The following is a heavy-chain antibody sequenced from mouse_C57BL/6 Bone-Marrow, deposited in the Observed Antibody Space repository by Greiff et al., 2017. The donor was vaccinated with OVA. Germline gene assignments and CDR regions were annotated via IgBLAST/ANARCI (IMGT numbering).Heavy chain of an antibody. CDR2: ITHSGEP. J-gene: IGHJ4*01. Sequence: VKLQESGPGLVKPSQSLFLTCSITGFPITSGYYWIWIRQPPGKPLEWMGYITHSGEPFYNQSLQSPISITRDTSKNQFFLQLNSVTTENTAMYDCAGDSGYDAMDYWGQGTSVTVSS. CDR1: GFPITSGYY. V-gene: IGHV12-3*01. CDR3: AGDSGYDAMDY.